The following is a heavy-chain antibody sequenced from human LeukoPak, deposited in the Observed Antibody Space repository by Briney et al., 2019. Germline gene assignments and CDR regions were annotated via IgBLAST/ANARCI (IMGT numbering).Heavy chain of an antibody. J-gene: IGHJ4*02. CDR2: ISSSGGST. Sequence: PGXSLRLSCAASGFTFSTYAMSWVRQAPGKGVEWVSAISSSGGSTYYADSVKGRFTISRENSKNTLYLQMNSLRAEDTAVYYCAKYCGYSSSWYKLGFDYWGQGTLVTVSS. CDR1: GFTFSTYA. CDR3: AKYCGYSSSWYKLGFDY. D-gene: IGHD6-13*01. V-gene: IGHV3-23*01.